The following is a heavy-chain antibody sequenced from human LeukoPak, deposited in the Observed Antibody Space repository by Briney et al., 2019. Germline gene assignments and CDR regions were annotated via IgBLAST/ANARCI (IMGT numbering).Heavy chain of an antibody. V-gene: IGHV1-46*01. CDR2: INPSGGST. J-gene: IGHJ4*02. Sequence: ASVKVSCKASGYTFTSYYMHWVRQAPGQGLEWMGIINPSGGSTSYAQKFQGRVTMTRDMSTSTVYMELSSLRADDTAIYYCARGPPMYSYGSTAFHYDYFEYWGQGSLVTVSS. CDR3: ARGPPMYSYGSTAFHYDYFEY. D-gene: IGHD3-22*01. CDR1: GYTFTSYY.